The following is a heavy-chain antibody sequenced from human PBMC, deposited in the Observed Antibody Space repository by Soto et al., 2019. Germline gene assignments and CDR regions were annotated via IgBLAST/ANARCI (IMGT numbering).Heavy chain of an antibody. V-gene: IGHV3-11*01. D-gene: IGHD4-17*01. Sequence: VQLVESGGGLVKPGGSLRLSCAASGFSFSDHYMAWIRQAPGKGLEWISYISPSGTTIYYADSVKGRFTMSRDNTKKSLFLQMNSLSAEDIAVYYCALDRGGDHVGFVYWGQGPLVTVSS. J-gene: IGHJ4*02. CDR3: ALDRGGDHVGFVY. CDR1: GFSFSDHY. CDR2: ISPSGTTI.